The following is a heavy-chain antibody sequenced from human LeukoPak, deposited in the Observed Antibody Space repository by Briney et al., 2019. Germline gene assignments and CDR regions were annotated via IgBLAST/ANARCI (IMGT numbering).Heavy chain of an antibody. CDR2: IIPIFGTA. CDR1: GGTFSSYA. CDR3: AREASIVGAPFDY. D-gene: IGHD1-26*01. J-gene: IGHJ4*02. V-gene: IGHV1-69*05. Sequence: ASVKVSCKASGGTFSSYAISWVRQAPGQGLEWMGGIIPIFGTANYAQKFQGRVTITTDESTSTAYMELSSLRSEDTAVYYCAREASIVGAPFDYWGQGTLVTVSS.